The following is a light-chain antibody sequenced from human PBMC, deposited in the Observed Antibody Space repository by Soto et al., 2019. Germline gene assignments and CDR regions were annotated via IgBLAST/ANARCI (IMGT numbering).Light chain of an antibody. CDR3: LQVYSFPRT. J-gene: IGKJ1*01. CDR2: AAS. CDR1: QDIGRR. Sequence: DIQMTQSPSSVSASIGDRVTITCRASQDIGRRLAWFQQKPGKAPKYLIQAASSLQGGVPSTFSGSGSGTDFTLTINTLHPEDFATYYCLQVYSFPRTFGQGTKVEI. V-gene: IGKV1-12*01.